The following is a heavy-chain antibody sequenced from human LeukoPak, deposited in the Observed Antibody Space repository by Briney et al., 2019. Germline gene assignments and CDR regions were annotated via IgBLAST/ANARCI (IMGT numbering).Heavy chain of an antibody. CDR2: ISSSSSYI. Sequence: GGSLRLSCAASGFTLSSYSMNWVRQAPGKGLEWVSSISSSSSYIYYADSVKGRFTISRDNAKNSLYLQMNSLRAEDTAVYYCALYGDYYYYGMDVWGQGTTVTVSS. D-gene: IGHD4-17*01. CDR1: GFTLSSYS. J-gene: IGHJ6*02. V-gene: IGHV3-21*01. CDR3: ALYGDYYYYGMDV.